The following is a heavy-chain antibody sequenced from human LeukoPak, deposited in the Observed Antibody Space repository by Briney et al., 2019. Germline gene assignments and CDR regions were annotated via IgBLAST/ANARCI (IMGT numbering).Heavy chain of an antibody. CDR2: IYPGDSDT. Sequence: GESLKISCKGSGYNLPNYWIHWLRQMPGKGLEWMGIIYPGDSDTRYSPSFQGQVTISADKSISTAYLQWNSLKASDTAMYYCARATIVGATQSPFDYWGQGTLVTVSS. J-gene: IGHJ4*02. D-gene: IGHD1-26*01. CDR1: GYNLPNYW. V-gene: IGHV5-51*01. CDR3: ARATIVGATQSPFDY.